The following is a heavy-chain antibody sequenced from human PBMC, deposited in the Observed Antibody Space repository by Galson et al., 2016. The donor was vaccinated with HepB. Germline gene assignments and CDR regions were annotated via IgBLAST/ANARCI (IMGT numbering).Heavy chain of an antibody. Sequence: SLRLSCAGSGTTLTDFYMTWIRQAPGKGLEWLSSISPRTTNIYYSDSVKGQSTISRDSARNSVYLQMDSLRGEDTAVYYCARDGRVGDYGDPYFDLWGQGTLATVSS. D-gene: IGHD4-17*01. V-gene: IGHV3-11*04. CDR1: GTTLTDFY. CDR2: ISPRTTNI. J-gene: IGHJ4*02. CDR3: ARDGRVGDYGDPYFDL.